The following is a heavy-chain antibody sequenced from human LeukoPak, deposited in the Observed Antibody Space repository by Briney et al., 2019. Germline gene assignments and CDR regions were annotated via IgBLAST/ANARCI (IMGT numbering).Heavy chain of an antibody. D-gene: IGHD6-13*01. V-gene: IGHV5-51*01. CDR3: ARGEYSSSWCGSGNYYYYYMDV. Sequence: GESLKISCKGSGYSFTSYWIGWVRQMPGKGLEWMGIIYPGDSDTRYSPSFQGQVTISADKSISTAYLQWSSLKASDTAMYYCARGEYSSSWCGSGNYYYYYMDVWGKGTTVTVSS. CDR2: IYPGDSDT. J-gene: IGHJ6*03. CDR1: GYSFTSYW.